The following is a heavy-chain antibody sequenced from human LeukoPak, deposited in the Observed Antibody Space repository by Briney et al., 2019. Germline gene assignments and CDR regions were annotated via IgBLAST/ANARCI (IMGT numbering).Heavy chain of an antibody. CDR3: ARDWARRTVVVPAANYYYGMDV. V-gene: IGHV1-46*01. CDR1: GYTFTSYY. Sequence: GASVKVSCKASGYTFTSYYMHWVRQAPGQGLEWMGIINPSGGSTSYAQKFQGRVTMTRDTSTSTVYMELSSLRSEDTAVYYCARDWARRTVVVPAANYYYGMDVWGQGTTVTVSS. D-gene: IGHD2-2*01. J-gene: IGHJ6*02. CDR2: INPSGGST.